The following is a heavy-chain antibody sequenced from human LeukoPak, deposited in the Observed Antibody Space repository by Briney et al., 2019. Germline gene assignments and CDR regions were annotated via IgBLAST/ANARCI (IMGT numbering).Heavy chain of an antibody. D-gene: IGHD1-26*01. V-gene: IGHV3-73*01. J-gene: IGHJ4*02. CDR2: IRSKANNFAT. Sequence: GGSLRLSCAASGFTFSAPTMHWVRQASGKGLEWVGRIRSKANNFATAYAASVQGRFTISRDDSKNTAYLQMNSLKTEDMDLYYCAGVVGATFDYWGQGTLVTVSS. CDR1: GFTFSAPT. CDR3: AGVVGATFDY.